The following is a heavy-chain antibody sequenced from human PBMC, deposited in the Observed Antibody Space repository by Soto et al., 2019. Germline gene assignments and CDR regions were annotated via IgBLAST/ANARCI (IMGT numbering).Heavy chain of an antibody. J-gene: IGHJ5*02. CDR1: GGSITNYY. CDR2: IYTKERT. CDR3: ARDDYKDGGNNWFDP. Sequence: SETLSLTCTDSGGSITNYYWSWIRQPAGKGLEWIGRIYTKERTNYNLSFRNRVTMSVDTSKNQFSLKLDAVTAADTAVYYCARDDYKDGGNNWFDPWGQGTLVTVSS. D-gene: IGHD3-16*01. V-gene: IGHV4-4*07.